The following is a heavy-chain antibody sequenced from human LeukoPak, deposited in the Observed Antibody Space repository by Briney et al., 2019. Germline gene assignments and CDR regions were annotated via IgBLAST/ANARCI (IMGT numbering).Heavy chain of an antibody. Sequence: SVKVSCKASGGTFSSYAISWVRQAPGQGLERMGGIIPIFGTANYAQKFQGRVTITADESTSTAYMELSSLRSEDTAVYYCARQYGSGSYHYGMDVWGQGTTVTVSS. CDR3: ARQYGSGSYHYGMDV. D-gene: IGHD3-10*01. V-gene: IGHV1-69*13. J-gene: IGHJ6*02. CDR2: IIPIFGTA. CDR1: GGTFSSYA.